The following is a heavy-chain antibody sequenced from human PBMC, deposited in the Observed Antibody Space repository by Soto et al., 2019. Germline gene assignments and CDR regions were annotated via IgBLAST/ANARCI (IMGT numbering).Heavy chain of an antibody. D-gene: IGHD6-13*01. CDR2: IWFDGSNK. CDR1: GFTFSSYG. J-gene: IGHJ5*02. Sequence: PGESLKISCAASGFTFSSYGMHWVRQAPGKGLEWVAVIWFDGSNKFYADSVKGRFTISRDNSKNTLYLQMNSLRAEDTAVYYCAKIISASSWYNWFDPWGQGTLVTVSS. CDR3: AKIISASSWYNWFDP. V-gene: IGHV3-33*06.